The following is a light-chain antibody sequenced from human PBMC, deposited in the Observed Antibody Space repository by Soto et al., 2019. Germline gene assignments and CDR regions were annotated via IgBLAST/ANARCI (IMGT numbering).Light chain of an antibody. Sequence: QSALTQHASVSGSPGQSITIPCTGTGSDVGNYNYVSWYQQHPGKAPELMIYAVSDRPSGVSNRFSGSKSGNTASLTISGLQAEDEADYYCFSYTSSSTLGVFGSGTKLTVL. CDR3: FSYTSSSTLGV. CDR2: AVS. J-gene: IGLJ1*01. V-gene: IGLV2-14*03. CDR1: GSDVGNYNY.